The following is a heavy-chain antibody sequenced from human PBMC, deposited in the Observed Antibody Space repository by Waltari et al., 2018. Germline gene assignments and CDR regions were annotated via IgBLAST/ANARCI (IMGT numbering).Heavy chain of an antibody. V-gene: IGHV3-21*01. CDR3: ARSGWMDV. J-gene: IGHJ6*02. D-gene: IGHD3-10*01. CDR2: NSSGSGLI. CDR1: GFTFNTYY. Sequence: EVQLVESGGGLVKAGGSRRLSCAASGFTFNTYYMNWVRQAPGKGLEWVSSNSSGSGLIHYADLVNGRFTVSRDHAKNSLYLQMDSLRAEDPAVNYCARSGWMDVWGQGTTVTVSS.